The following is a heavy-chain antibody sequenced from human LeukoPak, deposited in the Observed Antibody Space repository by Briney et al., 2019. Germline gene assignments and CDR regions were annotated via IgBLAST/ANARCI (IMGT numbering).Heavy chain of an antibody. J-gene: IGHJ6*02. Sequence: PSETLSLTCAVSGASISSSIHYWGWVRQPPGKGLEWIGSVYYSGGTYYNPSLESRLTISVDTSNNRFSLKLSSVTAADTAVYYCARAHYDSSGYYYYYYYYGMDVWGQGTTVTVSS. V-gene: IGHV4-39*02. CDR3: ARAHYDSSGYYYYYYYYGMDV. CDR1: GASISSSIHY. CDR2: VYYSGGT. D-gene: IGHD3-22*01.